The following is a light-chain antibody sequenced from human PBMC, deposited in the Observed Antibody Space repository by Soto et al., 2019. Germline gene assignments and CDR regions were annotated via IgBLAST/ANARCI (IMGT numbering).Light chain of an antibody. CDR3: MQGTHWPWT. Sequence: DVVMTQSPLSLPVTLGQPASISCRSRQSPLYSDGNTYLSWFQQRPGQSPRRLIYKVSNRDSGVPDRFSGSGSGTDFTLKISRVEAEDVGVYYCMQGTHWPWTFGQGTKVDIK. J-gene: IGKJ1*01. CDR2: KVS. V-gene: IGKV2-30*01. CDR1: QSPLYSDGNTY.